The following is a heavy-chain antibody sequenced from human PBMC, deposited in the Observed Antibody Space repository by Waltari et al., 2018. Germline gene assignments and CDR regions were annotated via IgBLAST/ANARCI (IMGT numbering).Heavy chain of an antibody. J-gene: IGHJ5*02. CDR1: GDSVTSTNW. V-gene: IGHV4-4*02. Sequence: QLQLQESGPGLVKPSGTLSLSCAVSGDSVTSTNWWSWVRQSPQRGLAWIGQVLSTGKTNYSPSFASRVTMSLDASNNQFSLKVTSATAADTAVYYCARDRGRGLYLDAWGPGTLVTVSP. D-gene: IGHD2-15*01. CDR3: ARDRGRGLYLDA. CDR2: VLSTGKT.